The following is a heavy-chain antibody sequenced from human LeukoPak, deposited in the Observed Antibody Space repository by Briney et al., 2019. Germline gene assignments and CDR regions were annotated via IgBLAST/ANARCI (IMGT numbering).Heavy chain of an antibody. Sequence: GGALRLSCAASGFTFISYAMTWVRQAPDKGLEWVSAISGSDGSTYYADSVKGRFTVSRDDSQNTLYLQMNSLSAEDTAVYYCAKVETSGGANCYALDYWGQGTLVTVSS. V-gene: IGHV3-23*01. CDR2: ISGSDGST. CDR3: AKVETSGGANCYALDY. CDR1: GFTFISYA. J-gene: IGHJ4*02. D-gene: IGHD2-2*01.